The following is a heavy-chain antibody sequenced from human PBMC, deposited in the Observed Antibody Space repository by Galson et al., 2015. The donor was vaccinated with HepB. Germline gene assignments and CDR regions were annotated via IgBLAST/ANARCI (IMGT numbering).Heavy chain of an antibody. Sequence: SCKASGYTFTGYYMHWVRQAPGQGLEWMGWINPNSGGTNYAQKFQGRVTMTRDTSISTAYMELSRLRSDDTAVYYCARDSSGKSRYYYYYMDVWGKGTTVTVSS. CDR1: GYTFTGYY. CDR3: ARDSSGKSRYYYYYMDV. V-gene: IGHV1-2*02. CDR2: INPNSGGT. J-gene: IGHJ6*03. D-gene: IGHD6-19*01.